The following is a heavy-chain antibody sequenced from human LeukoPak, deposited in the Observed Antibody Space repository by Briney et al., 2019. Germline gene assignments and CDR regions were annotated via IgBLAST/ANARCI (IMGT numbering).Heavy chain of an antibody. J-gene: IGHJ4*02. Sequence: PRASVKVSCKASGYTFTGYYMHWVRQAPGQTFEWLAWINPKSGDTHYTQKFQGRVTVTTDTSITSVYMELSGLQSDDTAVYYCVRDLTGGSGDWGQGTLVTVSS. CDR2: INPKSGDT. D-gene: IGHD6-19*01. CDR3: VRDLTGGSGD. CDR1: GYTFTGYY. V-gene: IGHV1-2*02.